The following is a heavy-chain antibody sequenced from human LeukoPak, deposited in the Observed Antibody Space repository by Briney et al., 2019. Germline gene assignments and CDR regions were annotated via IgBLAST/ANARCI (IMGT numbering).Heavy chain of an antibody. CDR2: IYSSGTT. J-gene: IGHJ4*02. D-gene: IGHD3-22*01. CDR3: ARGSSGSTKRYYFDY. CDR1: GSSISGYY. Sequence: PSETLSLTCTVSGSSISGYYWTWVRQPADKGLEWIGRIYSSGTTYYNPSLKSRVTMSVDTSKNQFSLKLRSVTAADTAVYYCARGSSGSTKRYYFDYWGQGALVTVSS. V-gene: IGHV4-4*07.